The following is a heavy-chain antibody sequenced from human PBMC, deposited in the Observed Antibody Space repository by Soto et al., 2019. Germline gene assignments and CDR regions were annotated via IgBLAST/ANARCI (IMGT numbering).Heavy chain of an antibody. CDR1: GGSISSGDYY. CDR3: ARELVTGTTIYFFDY. J-gene: IGHJ4*02. Sequence: SETLSLTCTVSGGSISSGDYYWSWIRQPPGKGLEWIGYIYYSGSTYYNPSLKSRVTISVDTSKNQFSLKLSSVTAADTAVYYCARELVTGTTIYFFDYWGQGTLVTVS. D-gene: IGHD1-20*01. CDR2: IYYSGST. V-gene: IGHV4-30-4*01.